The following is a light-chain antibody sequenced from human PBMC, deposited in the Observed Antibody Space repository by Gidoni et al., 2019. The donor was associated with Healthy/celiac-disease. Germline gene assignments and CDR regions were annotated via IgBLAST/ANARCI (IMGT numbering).Light chain of an antibody. J-gene: IGKJ1*01. Sequence: EIVLTQSPATLSLSPGERATLTCRASQSVSSYLAWYQQKPGQAPQLLIYDASNSATGIPARCSGSGSGTDFTLTISSLEPEDFAVYYCRQRNNWPPTFXQXTKVXIK. CDR1: QSVSSY. CDR3: RQRNNWPPT. V-gene: IGKV3-11*01. CDR2: DAS.